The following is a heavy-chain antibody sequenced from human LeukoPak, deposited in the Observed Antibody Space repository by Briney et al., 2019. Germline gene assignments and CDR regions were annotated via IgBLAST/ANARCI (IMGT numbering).Heavy chain of an antibody. CDR2: ISSSSSYI. Sequence: PGGSLRLSCAASGFTFSSYSINWVRQAPGKGLEWVSSISSSSSYIYYADSVKGRFTISRDNSKNTLYLQMNSLRADDTAVYYCAKSGYNRFDYWGQGTLVTVSS. CDR1: GFTFSSYS. D-gene: IGHD5-24*01. CDR3: AKSGYNRFDY. V-gene: IGHV3-21*04. J-gene: IGHJ4*02.